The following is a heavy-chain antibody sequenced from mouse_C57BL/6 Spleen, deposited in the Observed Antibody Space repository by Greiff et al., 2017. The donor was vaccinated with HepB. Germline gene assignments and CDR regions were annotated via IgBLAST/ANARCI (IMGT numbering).Heavy chain of an antibody. CDR2: ISYDGSN. CDR3: ARSSNYVGWYFDV. D-gene: IGHD2-5*01. Sequence: EVKLEESGPGLVKPSQSLSLTCSVTGYSITSGYYWNWIRQFPGNKLEWMGYISYDGSNNYNPSLKNRISITRDTSKNQFFLKLNSVTTEDTATYYCARSSNYVGWYFDVWGTGTTVTVSS. J-gene: IGHJ1*03. CDR1: GYSITSGYY. V-gene: IGHV3-6*01.